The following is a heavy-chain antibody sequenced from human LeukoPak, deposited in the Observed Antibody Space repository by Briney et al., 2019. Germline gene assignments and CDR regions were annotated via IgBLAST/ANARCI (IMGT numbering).Heavy chain of an antibody. J-gene: IGHJ3*02. CDR2: IYTSEST. D-gene: IGHD2-15*01. CDR1: GGSLSSYY. Sequence: SETLSLTCTVSGGSLSSYYWSWIRQPAGKGLEWIGRIYTSESTNYNPSLKSRDTMSVDTSKNQFSLKLTSVTAAGTAVYYCARASDSCSGGSCYPDAFDIWGQGTMVTVSS. V-gene: IGHV4-4*07. CDR3: ARASDSCSGGSCYPDAFDI.